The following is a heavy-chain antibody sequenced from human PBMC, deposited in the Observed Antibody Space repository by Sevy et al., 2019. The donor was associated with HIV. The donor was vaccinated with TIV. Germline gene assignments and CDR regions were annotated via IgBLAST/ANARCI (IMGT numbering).Heavy chain of an antibody. D-gene: IGHD2-15*01. CDR1: GFTFGTYT. Sequence: GGSLRLSCAASGFTFGTYTMNWVRQAPGKGLDWVSAISGSAGTTNYADSVQGRFTNSRDNSKNRVYLQMNSLRVEDTAKYYCAKGDSSFYGMDVWGQGTTVTVSS. CDR2: ISGSAGTT. J-gene: IGHJ6*02. CDR3: AKGDSSFYGMDV. V-gene: IGHV3-23*01.